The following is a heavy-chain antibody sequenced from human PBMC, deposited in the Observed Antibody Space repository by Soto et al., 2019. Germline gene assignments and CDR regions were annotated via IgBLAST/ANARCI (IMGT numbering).Heavy chain of an antibody. CDR3: ARSRLTRQLVDY. V-gene: IGHV1-3*01. D-gene: IGHD6-6*01. CDR2: INAGNGNT. J-gene: IGHJ4*02. CDR1: VYTFTSYA. Sequence: XSVKVSCKASVYTFTSYAMHWVRQAPGQRLEWMGWINAGNGNTKYSQKFQGRVTITRDTSASTAYMELSSLRSEDTAVYYCARSRLTRQLVDYSGQGPLVTVSS.